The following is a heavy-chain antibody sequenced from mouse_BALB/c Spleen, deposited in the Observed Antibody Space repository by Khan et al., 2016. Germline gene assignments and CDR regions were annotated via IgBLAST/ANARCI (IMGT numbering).Heavy chain of an antibody. J-gene: IGHJ3*01. D-gene: IGHD2-1*01. V-gene: IGHV14-1*02. CDR1: GFNIKDYY. CDR3: ARVNYLFAY. CDR2: IDPENGNT. Sequence: VQLKQSGAELVRPGALVKLSCKASGFNIKDYYMHWVKQRPEQGLEWIGWIDPENGNTIYDPKFPGKASITADTSSNTAYLQLSSLTSEDTAVYYCARVNYLFAYWGQGTLVTVAA.